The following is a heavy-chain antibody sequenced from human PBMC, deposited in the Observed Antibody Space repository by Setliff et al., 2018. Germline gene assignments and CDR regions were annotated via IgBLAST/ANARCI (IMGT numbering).Heavy chain of an antibody. CDR3: VREGVDSRSSTDYRYYMDV. CDR1: GATFSSYG. D-gene: IGHD3-22*01. J-gene: IGHJ6*03. Sequence: SVKVSCKASGATFSSYGISWVRQAPGQGLEWMGGTIPMFGTTEYAQKFQGRLTIITDESTNTAFMQLSSLRSDDTAVYYCVREGVDSRSSTDYRYYMDVWGQGTTVTVSS. V-gene: IGHV1-69*05. CDR2: TIPMFGTT.